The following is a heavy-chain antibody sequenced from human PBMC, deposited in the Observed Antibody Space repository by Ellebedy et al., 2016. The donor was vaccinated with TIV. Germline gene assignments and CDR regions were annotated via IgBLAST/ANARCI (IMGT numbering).Heavy chain of an antibody. D-gene: IGHD2-2*01. Sequence: PGGSLRLSCAASGFTVSSNFMTWVRQAPGKGLEWVSVIYGGGTIRYADSVKGRFTISRDNSKNTVDLQMNSLGAEDTAVYYCARPTVPPTICGACGMDVWGQGTTIIVSS. J-gene: IGHJ6*02. CDR2: IYGGGTI. V-gene: IGHV3-53*01. CDR1: GFTVSSNF. CDR3: ARPTVPPTICGACGMDV.